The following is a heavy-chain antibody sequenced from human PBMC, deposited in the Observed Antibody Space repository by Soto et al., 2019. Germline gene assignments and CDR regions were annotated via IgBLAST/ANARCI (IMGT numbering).Heavy chain of an antibody. CDR2: INHSGST. Sequence: QVQLQQWGAGLLKPSETLSLTCAVYGGSFSGYYWSWIRQPPGKGLECIGEINHSGSTNYNPSLKIRVTISVDTSKNQFSLKLSSVTAADTAVYYCAIGQLRGYSGYDRGVRTPFDYWGQGTLVTVSS. CDR1: GGSFSGYY. CDR3: AIGQLRGYSGYDRGVRTPFDY. D-gene: IGHD5-12*01. V-gene: IGHV4-34*01. J-gene: IGHJ4*02.